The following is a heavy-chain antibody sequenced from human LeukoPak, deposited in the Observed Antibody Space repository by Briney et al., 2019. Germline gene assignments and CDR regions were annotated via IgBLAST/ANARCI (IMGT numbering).Heavy chain of an antibody. CDR2: INHSGST. D-gene: IGHD6-19*01. J-gene: IGHJ4*02. CDR3: ARGRIGYSSGWYWFDY. CDR1: GGSFSGYY. V-gene: IGHV4-34*01. Sequence: PSETLSLTCAVYGGSFSGYYWSWIRQPPGKGLEWIGEINHSGSTNYNPSLKSRVTISVDTSKNQSSLKLSSVTAADTAVYYCARGRIGYSSGWYWFDYWGQGTLVTVSS.